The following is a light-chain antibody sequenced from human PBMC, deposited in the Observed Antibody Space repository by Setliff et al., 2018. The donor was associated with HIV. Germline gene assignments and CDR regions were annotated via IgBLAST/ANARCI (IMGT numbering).Light chain of an antibody. V-gene: IGLV2-11*01. CDR1: SSDVGGYNY. J-gene: IGLJ1*01. Sequence: QSVLTQPRSASGSPGQSVTISCTGTSSDVGGYNYVSWYQHLPGKAPKLMIYDVTKRPSGVPDRFSGSKSGNTASLTISGLQSEGEADYYCCSYAGSYTSLYVFGTGTKVTVL. CDR3: CSYAGSYTSLYV. CDR2: DVT.